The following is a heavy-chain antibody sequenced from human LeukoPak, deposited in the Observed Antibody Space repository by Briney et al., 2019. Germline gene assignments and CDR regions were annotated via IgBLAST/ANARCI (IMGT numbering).Heavy chain of an antibody. CDR1: GFTFSSYA. D-gene: IGHD7-27*01. CDR2: ISGSGGST. J-gene: IGHJ4*02. Sequence: GGSLRLSCAASGFTFSSYAMNWVRQAPGKGLEWVSAISGSGGSTYYADSVKGRFTISRDNSKNTLYLQMNSLRADDTAVYYCAKGLGHYFDYWGQGDLVTVSS. V-gene: IGHV3-23*01. CDR3: AKGLGHYFDY.